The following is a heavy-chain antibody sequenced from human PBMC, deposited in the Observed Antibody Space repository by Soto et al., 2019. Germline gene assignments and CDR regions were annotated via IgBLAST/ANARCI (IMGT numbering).Heavy chain of an antibody. J-gene: IGHJ6*02. Sequence: GGSLRLSCTTSGFNFGDYAMCWFRQAPGKGLEWVGVVRSKAYGGTTDYAASVRGRFDISRDDSKSVAYLQMNSVTTEDTAVYFCARYTYTSRYSYYGMDVWGQGTTVTVSS. CDR2: VRSKAYGGTT. CDR3: ARYTYTSRYSYYGMDV. D-gene: IGHD6-13*01. V-gene: IGHV3-49*03. CDR1: GFNFGDYA.